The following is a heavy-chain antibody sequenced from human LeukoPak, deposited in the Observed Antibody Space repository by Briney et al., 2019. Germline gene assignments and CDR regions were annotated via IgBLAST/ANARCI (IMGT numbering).Heavy chain of an antibody. D-gene: IGHD6-13*01. CDR3: ARPSGEAANVDY. Sequence: SETLSLTCSVSGGSISSYYWNWLRQPPGKGLEWIGYIYYTGSTNYNPSLKSRVAMSVDTSKNQFSLSLTSVTAADTAVYYCARPSGEAANVDYWGAGALVTVSS. CDR2: IYYTGST. CDR1: GGSISSYY. V-gene: IGHV4-59*01. J-gene: IGHJ4*02.